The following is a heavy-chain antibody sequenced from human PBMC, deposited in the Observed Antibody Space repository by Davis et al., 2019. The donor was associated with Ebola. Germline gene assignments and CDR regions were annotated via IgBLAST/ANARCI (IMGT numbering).Heavy chain of an antibody. CDR1: GGTFSSYA. J-gene: IGHJ4*02. CDR3: AKGGYQLLHDY. V-gene: IGHV1-69*13. CDR2: IIPIFGTA. D-gene: IGHD4-11*01. Sequence: AASVKVSCKASGGTFSSYAISWVRQAPGQGLEWMGGIIPIFGTANYAQKFQGRVTITADESTSTAYMELSSLRSEDTAMYYCAKGGYQLLHDYWGQGTLVTVSS.